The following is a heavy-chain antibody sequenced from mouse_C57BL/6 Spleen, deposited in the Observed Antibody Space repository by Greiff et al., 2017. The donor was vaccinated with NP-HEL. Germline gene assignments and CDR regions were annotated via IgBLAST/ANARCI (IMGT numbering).Heavy chain of an antibody. Sequence: EVQGVESGGGLVKPGGSLKLSCAASGFTFSSYAMSWVRQTPEKRLEWVATISDGGSYTYYPDNVKGRFTISRDNAKNNLYLQMSHLKSEDTAMYYCARDPLYYSNDSGYFDVWGTGTTVTVSS. J-gene: IGHJ1*03. D-gene: IGHD2-5*01. CDR2: ISDGGSYT. CDR1: GFTFSSYA. V-gene: IGHV5-4*01. CDR3: ARDPLYYSNDSGYFDV.